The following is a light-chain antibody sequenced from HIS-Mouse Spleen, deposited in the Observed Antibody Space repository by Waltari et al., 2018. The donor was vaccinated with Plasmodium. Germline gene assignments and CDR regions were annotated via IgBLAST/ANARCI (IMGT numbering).Light chain of an antibody. Sequence: QSALTQPPSASGSPGQSVTISCTGTSSYVGGSNFVSWYQQHPGKAPKLMIYEVSTRPSGVPDRFSGSKSGNTASLTVSGLQAEDEADYYCSSYAGSNNLVFGGGTKLTVL. J-gene: IGLJ2*01. CDR3: SSYAGSNNLV. V-gene: IGLV2-8*01. CDR1: SSYVGGSNF. CDR2: EVS.